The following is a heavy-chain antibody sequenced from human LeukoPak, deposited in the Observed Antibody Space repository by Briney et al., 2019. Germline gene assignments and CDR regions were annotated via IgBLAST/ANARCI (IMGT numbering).Heavy chain of an antibody. CDR1: GFTFSGYA. V-gene: IGHV3-23*01. Sequence: GGSLRLSCAASGFTFSGYAMSWVRQAPGKGLEWVSAISSSGGSTYYADSVKGRFTISRDNSKNTLYLQMNSLRAEDTAVYYCAKDRAPDSSGWYDWFDPWGQGTLVTVSS. J-gene: IGHJ5*02. CDR2: ISSSGGST. D-gene: IGHD6-19*01. CDR3: AKDRAPDSSGWYDWFDP.